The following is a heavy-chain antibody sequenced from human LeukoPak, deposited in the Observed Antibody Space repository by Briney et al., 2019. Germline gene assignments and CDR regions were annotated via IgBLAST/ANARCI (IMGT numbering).Heavy chain of an antibody. J-gene: IGHJ4*02. CDR3: ARSEQLVLDY. Sequence: GGSLRLSCAASGFTFSIFAIHWVRQAPGKGLEWVAVISYDGSNKYHADSVKGRFTISRDNSKNTLYLQMNSLRAEDTAVYYCARSEQLVLDYWGQGTLVTVSS. V-gene: IGHV3-30*01. D-gene: IGHD6-6*01. CDR2: ISYDGSNK. CDR1: GFTFSIFA.